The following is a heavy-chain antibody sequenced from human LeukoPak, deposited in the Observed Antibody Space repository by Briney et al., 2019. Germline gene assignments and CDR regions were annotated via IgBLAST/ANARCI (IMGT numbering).Heavy chain of an antibody. Sequence: GASVKVSCKVSGYTLTELSMHWVRQAPGKGLEWMGGFDPEDGETIYAQKFQGRVTMTEDTPTDTAYMELSSLRSEDTAVYYCATGGFSAYYYDSSGYYSFDYWGQGTLVTVSS. V-gene: IGHV1-24*01. CDR3: ATGGFSAYYYDSSGYYSFDY. D-gene: IGHD3-22*01. J-gene: IGHJ4*02. CDR2: FDPEDGET. CDR1: GYTLTELS.